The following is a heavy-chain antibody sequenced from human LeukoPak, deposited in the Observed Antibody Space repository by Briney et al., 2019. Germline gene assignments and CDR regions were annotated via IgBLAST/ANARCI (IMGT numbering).Heavy chain of an antibody. CDR1: SGSIFSSNW. D-gene: IGHD1-26*01. CDR3: ARVYYSGSYDYWYFDL. V-gene: IGHV4-4*02. Sequence: SETLSLTCAVSSGSIFSSNWWSWVRQPPGKGLEWIGQIFPSGSTSYNPSLKSRVTISVDTSKNQFSLKLSSVTAADTAVYYCARVYYSGSYDYWYFDLWGRGTLVTVSS. CDR2: IFPSGST. J-gene: IGHJ2*01.